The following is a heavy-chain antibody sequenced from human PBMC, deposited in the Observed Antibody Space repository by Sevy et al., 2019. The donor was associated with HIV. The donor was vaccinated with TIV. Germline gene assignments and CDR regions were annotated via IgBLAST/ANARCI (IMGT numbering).Heavy chain of an antibody. D-gene: IGHD3-3*01. J-gene: IGHJ4*02. Sequence: ASVKVSCKASCYTFTNYAISWVRQAPGQGLEWMGWISGHNGDTKNAEKFQGRFTMTTDTSTKTAYMDLRSLRSDDTAVYYCMRGTTFYDFWTGGDYWGQGTLVTVSS. CDR3: MRGTTFYDFWTGGDY. CDR2: ISGHNGDT. CDR1: CYTFTNYA. V-gene: IGHV1-18*01.